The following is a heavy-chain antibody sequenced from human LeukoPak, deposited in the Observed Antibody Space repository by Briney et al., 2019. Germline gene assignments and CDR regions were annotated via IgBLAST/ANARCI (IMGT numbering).Heavy chain of an antibody. CDR1: GGSISSYY. V-gene: IGHV4-59*08. J-gene: IGHJ4*02. CDR3: ARSPDSNFDWLFRNMYYFDY. D-gene: IGHD3-9*01. Sequence: PSETLSLTCTVSGGSISSYYWSWIRQPPGKGLEWIGYIYYSGSTNYNPSLKSRVTISVDTSKNQFSLKLSSVTAADTAVYYCARSPDSNFDWLFRNMYYFDYWGQGTLVTVSS. CDR2: IYYSGST.